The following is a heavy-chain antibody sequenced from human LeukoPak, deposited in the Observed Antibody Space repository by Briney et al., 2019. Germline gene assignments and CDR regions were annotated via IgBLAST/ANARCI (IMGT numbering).Heavy chain of an antibody. CDR1: GFTFSSYA. CDR3: ARDLRSGWGFDY. Sequence: GGSLRLSCAASGFTFSSYAMSWVRQAPGKGLEWVANIKQDGSEKYYVDSVKGRFTISRDNAKNSLYLQMNSLRAEDTAVYYCARDLRSGWGFDYWGQGTLVTVSS. D-gene: IGHD6-19*01. CDR2: IKQDGSEK. V-gene: IGHV3-7*01. J-gene: IGHJ4*02.